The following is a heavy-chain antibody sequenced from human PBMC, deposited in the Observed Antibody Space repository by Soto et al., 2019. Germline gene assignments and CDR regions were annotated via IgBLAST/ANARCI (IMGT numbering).Heavy chain of an antibody. V-gene: IGHV3-33*01. J-gene: IGHJ6*02. CDR2: IWYDGSNK. CDR3: ARDLRRIAAAGNYYYYGMDV. Sequence: QVQLVESGGGVVQPGSSLRLSGAASGFTLSGYGRHWVRQAQAKGLEWVEVIWYDGSNKYYADSVKGRFTISRDNSKNTLYLQMNSLRAEDTAVYYCARDLRRIAAAGNYYYYGMDVWGQGTTVTVSS. CDR1: GFTLSGYG. D-gene: IGHD6-13*01.